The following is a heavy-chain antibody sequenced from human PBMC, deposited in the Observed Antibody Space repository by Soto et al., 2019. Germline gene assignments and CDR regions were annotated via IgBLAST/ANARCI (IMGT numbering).Heavy chain of an antibody. V-gene: IGHV3-21*01. CDR1: GFTFSSYS. CDR2: ISRSSYI. D-gene: IGHD1-26*01. J-gene: IGHJ4*02. Sequence: EVQLVESGGGLVKPGGSLRLSCAASGFTFSSYSMNWVRQAPGKGLEWVSSISRSSYIYYADSVKRRCTTSRDNAKNALYLQMTTLRAEDTAVYYCARDGGSYYFDFWGQGTLVTVSS. CDR3: ARDGGSYYFDF.